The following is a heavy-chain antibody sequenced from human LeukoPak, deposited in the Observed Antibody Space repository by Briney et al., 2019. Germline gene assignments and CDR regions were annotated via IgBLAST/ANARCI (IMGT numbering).Heavy chain of an antibody. J-gene: IGHJ3*02. D-gene: IGHD1-26*01. CDR3: ARVSGDGESSYRALDI. Sequence: PGGSLRLSCAASGFTFSSYAMSWVRQAPGKGLEWVANMKQDGSEINYVDSVKGRFTISRDNAKNSLYLQMNSLRVEDTAVYYCARVSGDGESSYRALDIWGQGTMVTVSS. CDR2: MKQDGSEI. V-gene: IGHV3-7*01. CDR1: GFTFSSYA.